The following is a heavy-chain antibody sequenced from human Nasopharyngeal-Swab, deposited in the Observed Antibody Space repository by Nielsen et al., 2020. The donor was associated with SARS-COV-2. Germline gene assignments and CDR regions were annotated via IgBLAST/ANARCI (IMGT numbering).Heavy chain of an antibody. D-gene: IGHD1-1*01. CDR1: GFTFSDYY. Sequence: GESLKISCAASGFTFSDYYMSWIRQAPGKGLEWVSYISSSGSTIYYADSVKGRFTISRDNAKNSLYLQMNSPRAEDTAVYYCASSQAYNWNDSDAFDIWGQGTMVTVSS. CDR2: ISSSGSTI. J-gene: IGHJ3*02. V-gene: IGHV3-11*04. CDR3: ASSQAYNWNDSDAFDI.